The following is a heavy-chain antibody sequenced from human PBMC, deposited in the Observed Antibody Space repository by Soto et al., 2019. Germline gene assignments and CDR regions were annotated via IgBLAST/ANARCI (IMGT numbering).Heavy chain of an antibody. CDR3: AKDIFDCRTTDCYPGHFYGMDV. V-gene: IGHV3-23*01. D-gene: IGHD2-21*02. CDR1: GFSFTTSA. J-gene: IGHJ6*02. Sequence: EVQLLESGGGLVQPGGSLRLSCVVSGFSFTTSAMSWVRQAPGKGLEWVSAISGTGGNTDYADSVKGRFTISRDNSRNTLFLQMDSLRAEDTAMYYCAKDIFDCRTTDCYPGHFYGMDVWGQGTTVTVSS. CDR2: ISGTGGNT.